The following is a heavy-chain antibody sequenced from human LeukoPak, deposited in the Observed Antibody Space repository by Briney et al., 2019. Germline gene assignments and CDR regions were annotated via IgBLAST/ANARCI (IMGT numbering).Heavy chain of an antibody. D-gene: IGHD5-18*01. CDR1: GFTVSSNY. J-gene: IGHJ4*02. Sequence: QSGGSLRLSCAASGFTVSSNYMNWVRHAPGKGLDWVSVIYSGGSTNYADSVKGRFTISRDNSKNTLYLQMNSLRAEDTAVYYCIYGYTLDFWGQGTLVT. CDR2: IYSGGST. CDR3: IYGYTLDF. V-gene: IGHV3-53*01.